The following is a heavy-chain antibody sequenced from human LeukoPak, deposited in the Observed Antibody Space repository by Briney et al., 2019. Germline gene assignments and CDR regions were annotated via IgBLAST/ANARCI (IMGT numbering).Heavy chain of an antibody. J-gene: IGHJ6*03. V-gene: IGHV3-23*01. D-gene: IGHD3-22*01. CDR1: GFTFDDYT. CDR2: ISGSGGST. Sequence: GGSLRLSCAASGFTFDDYTMHWVRQAPGKGLEWVSAISGSGGSTYYADSVKGRFTISRDNSKNTLYLQMNSLRAEDTAVYYCAKEEDYYDSSGYSRSRGLYYYYYMDVWGKGTTVTISS. CDR3: AKEEDYYDSSGYSRSRGLYYYYYMDV.